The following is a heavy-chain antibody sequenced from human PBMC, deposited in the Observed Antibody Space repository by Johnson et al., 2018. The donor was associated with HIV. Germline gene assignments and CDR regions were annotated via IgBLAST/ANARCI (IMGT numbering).Heavy chain of an antibody. CDR3: AKDRGLLDAFDI. Sequence: QVQLLESGGGWVQPGGSLRLSCAASGFTFSSYDMHWVRQAPGKGLEWVAFIRYDGSNKYYADSVKGRFTISRDNSKNTLYLQMNSLRAEDTAVYYCAKDRGLLDAFDIWGQGTMVTVSS. V-gene: IGHV3-30*02. J-gene: IGHJ3*02. CDR2: IRYDGSNK. CDR1: GFTFSSYD.